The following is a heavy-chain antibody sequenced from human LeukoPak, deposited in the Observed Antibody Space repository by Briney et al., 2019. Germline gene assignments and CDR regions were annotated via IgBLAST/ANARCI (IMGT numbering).Heavy chain of an antibody. CDR3: ARHDNYDSSGFFES. CDR1: DGSISGGYYY. CDR2: ISYIGKI. Sequence: PSETLSLTCSVLDGSISGGYYYCGWIRQAPGKGLEWIGSISYIGKIYYNPSLKSRVSISVDKSKNQLSLKLSAVTAADTAVYYCARHDNYDSSGFFESWGEGTLVTVSS. V-gene: IGHV4-39*01. D-gene: IGHD3-22*01. J-gene: IGHJ4*02.